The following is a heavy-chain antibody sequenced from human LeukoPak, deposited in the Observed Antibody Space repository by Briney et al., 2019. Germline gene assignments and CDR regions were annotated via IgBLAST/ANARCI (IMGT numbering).Heavy chain of an antibody. V-gene: IGHV4-39*07. J-gene: IGHJ6*03. Sequence: PSETLSLTCTVSGGSISGSSYYWGWIRQPPGKGLEWIGSIYYSGSTYYNPSLKSRVTISVDTSKNQFSLKLSSVTAADTAVYYCASSEAYYMDVWGKGTTVTVSS. CDR1: GGSISGSSYY. CDR3: ASSEAYYMDV. CDR2: IYYSGST. D-gene: IGHD1-26*01.